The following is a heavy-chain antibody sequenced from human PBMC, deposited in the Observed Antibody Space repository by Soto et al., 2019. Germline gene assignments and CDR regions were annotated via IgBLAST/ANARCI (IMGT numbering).Heavy chain of an antibody. CDR1: GGSISSSSYY. CDR2: IYYSGST. J-gene: IGHJ4*02. Sequence: SETLSLTCTVSGGSISSSSYYWGWIRQPPGKGLEWIGSIYYSGSTYYNPSLKSRVTISVDTSKNQFSLKLSSVTAADTAVYYCARVESASGTTSDYWGQGTLVTVSS. V-gene: IGHV4-39*01. D-gene: IGHD1-7*01. CDR3: ARVESASGTTSDY.